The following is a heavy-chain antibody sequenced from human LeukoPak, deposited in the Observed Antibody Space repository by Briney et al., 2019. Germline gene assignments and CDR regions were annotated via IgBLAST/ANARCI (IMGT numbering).Heavy chain of an antibody. CDR1: GFTFNTYS. CDR3: ARDLTHRRNYDNSGYQIVPAF. D-gene: IGHD3-22*01. Sequence: GGSLRLSCEASGFTFNTYSMNWARQAPGKGLEWVAVISYDGSNKYYADSVKGRFTISRDNSKNTLYLQMNSLRAEDTAVYYCARDLTHRRNYDNSGYQIVPAFWGQGTLVTVSS. CDR2: ISYDGSNK. J-gene: IGHJ4*02. V-gene: IGHV3-30*04.